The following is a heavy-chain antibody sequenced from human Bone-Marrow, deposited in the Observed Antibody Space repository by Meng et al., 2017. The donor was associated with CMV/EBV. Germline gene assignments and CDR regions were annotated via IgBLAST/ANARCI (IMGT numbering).Heavy chain of an antibody. CDR1: GFASSSHV. Sequence: CAASGFASSSHVMSWVRQYPGKGLEWVSVIHSGGSTYYAGTVKGRFTISRDNSKNTLYLQMNSLGVEDTAVYYCARDSYLGSGSLDYWGQGTLVTVSS. CDR3: ARDSYLGSGSLDY. J-gene: IGHJ4*02. V-gene: IGHV3-66*01. CDR2: IHSGGST. D-gene: IGHD3-10*01.